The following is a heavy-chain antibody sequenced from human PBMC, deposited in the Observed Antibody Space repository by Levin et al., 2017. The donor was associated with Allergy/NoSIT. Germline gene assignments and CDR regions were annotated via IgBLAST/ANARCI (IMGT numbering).Heavy chain of an antibody. V-gene: IGHV1-69*06. D-gene: IGHD1/OR15-1a*01. Sequence: SVKVSCKASGGTFSSYAISWVRQAPGQGLEWMGGIIPIFGTANYAQKFQGRVTITADKSTSTAYMELSSLRSEDTAVYYCARDQLEQYQDYYYYGMDGWGQGTTVTVSS. CDR1: GGTFSSYA. CDR3: ARDQLEQYQDYYYYGMDG. J-gene: IGHJ6*02. CDR2: IIPIFGTA.